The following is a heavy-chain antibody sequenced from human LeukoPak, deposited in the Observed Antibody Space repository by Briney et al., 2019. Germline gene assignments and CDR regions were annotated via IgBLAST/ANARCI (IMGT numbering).Heavy chain of an antibody. CDR3: ARGIYSGYDRSFDY. CDR1: GGSISSSNW. CDR2: IYHSGST. D-gene: IGHD5-12*01. J-gene: IGHJ4*02. V-gene: IGHV4-4*02. Sequence: SETLSLTCAVSGGSISSSNWWSWVRQPPGKGLEWIGEIYHSGSTNYNPSLKSRVTISVDTSKNQFSLKLSSVTAADTAVYYCARGIYSGYDRSFDYWGQGTLVTVSS.